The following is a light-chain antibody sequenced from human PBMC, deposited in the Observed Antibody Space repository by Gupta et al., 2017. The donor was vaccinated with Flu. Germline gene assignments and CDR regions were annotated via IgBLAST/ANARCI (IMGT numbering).Light chain of an antibody. J-gene: IGKJ2*03. V-gene: IGKV3-20*01. CDR3: QQYGSSSTYS. Sequence: AALSSRAGRSRVTTHLAWYQQRPGQAPRLLIYGGSTRAAGIPDRFSGSGSAPDFTLTITRLEPEDFAVYYCQQYGSSSTYSFGQGTKLEIK. CDR2: GGS. CDR1: RSRVTTH.